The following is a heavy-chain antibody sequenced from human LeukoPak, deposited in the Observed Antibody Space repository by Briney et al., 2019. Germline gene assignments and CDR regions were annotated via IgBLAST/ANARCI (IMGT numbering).Heavy chain of an antibody. Sequence: SETLSLTCTVSGGSISSYYWSWIRQPPGKGLEWIGYIYYSGSTNYNPSLKSRVTISVDTSKNQFSLKLSSVTAADTAVYYCAIGFPTYYDFWSGYYKGGVTGYFDLWGRGTLVTVSS. CDR1: GGSISSYY. D-gene: IGHD3-3*01. CDR2: IYYSGST. J-gene: IGHJ2*01. CDR3: AIGFPTYYDFWSGYYKGGVTGYFDL. V-gene: IGHV4-59*01.